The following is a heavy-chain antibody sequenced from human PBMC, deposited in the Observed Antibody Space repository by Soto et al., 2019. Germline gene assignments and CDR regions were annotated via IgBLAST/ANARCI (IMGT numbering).Heavy chain of an antibody. J-gene: IGHJ5*02. CDR3: ARGIVVVVAANNWFDP. CDR2: IYYSGST. V-gene: IGHV4-39*01. D-gene: IGHD2-15*01. CDR1: GGSISSSSYY. Sequence: PSETLSLTCTVSGGSISSSSYYWGWIRQPPGRGLEWIGSIYYSGSTYYNPSLKSRVTISVDTSKNQFSLKLSSVTAADTGVYYCARGIVVVVAANNWFDPWGQGTLVTVSS.